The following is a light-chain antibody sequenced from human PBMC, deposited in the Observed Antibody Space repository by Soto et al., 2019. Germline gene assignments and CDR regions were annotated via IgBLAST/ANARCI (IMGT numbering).Light chain of an antibody. CDR3: QSYDSSLSGSV. V-gene: IGLV1-40*01. Sequence: QSVLTQPPSVSGAPGQGVTISCTGSSSNIGAGYDVHWYQQLPGTAPKLLIYDNSNRPSGVPDRFSGSKSGTSASLAITGLQAEDEADYYCQSYDSSLSGSVFGGGTKVTVL. CDR1: SSNIGAGYD. CDR2: DNS. J-gene: IGLJ2*01.